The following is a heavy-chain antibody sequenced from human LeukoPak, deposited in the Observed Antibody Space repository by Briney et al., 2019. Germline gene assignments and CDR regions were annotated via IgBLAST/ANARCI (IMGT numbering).Heavy chain of an antibody. CDR2: ISYDGSNK. Sequence: GGSLRLSCAASGFTFSSYGMHWVRRAPGKGLEWVAVISYDGSNKYYADSVKGRFTISRDNSKNTLYLQMNSLRAEDTAVCYCAKDIRITYSSGLDYWGQGALVTVSS. V-gene: IGHV3-30*18. D-gene: IGHD6-19*01. CDR3: AKDIRITYSSGLDY. CDR1: GFTFSSYG. J-gene: IGHJ4*02.